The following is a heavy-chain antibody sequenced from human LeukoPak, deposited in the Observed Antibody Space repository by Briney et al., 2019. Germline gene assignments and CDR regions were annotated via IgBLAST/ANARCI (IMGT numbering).Heavy chain of an antibody. CDR1: GGSVSSGSYY. J-gene: IGHJ4*02. CDR2: IYYSGST. Sequence: SEALSLTCTVSGGSVSSGSYYWTWIRQPPGKGLEWIGHIYYSGSTNYNPSLKSRVTISVDTSKNQFSLKLSSVTAADTAVYYCARDKYGATDYFDYWGQGTLVTVSS. V-gene: IGHV4-61*01. D-gene: IGHD4/OR15-4a*01. CDR3: ARDKYGATDYFDY.